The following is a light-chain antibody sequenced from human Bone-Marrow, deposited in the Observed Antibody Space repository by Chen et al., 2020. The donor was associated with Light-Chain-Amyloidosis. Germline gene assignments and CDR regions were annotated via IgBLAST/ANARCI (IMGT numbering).Light chain of an antibody. Sequence: EIALTQTPGTLSLSPGEEANISCRASQTISSNYLTWYQQKFGQAPRLLIYCSSSRATGIPDRFTGSGSGTDFTLTINRLEPEDFAMNYCQQYGTSPLTFGGGTKVEIK. J-gene: IGKJ4*01. V-gene: IGKV3-20*01. CDR3: QQYGTSPLT. CDR1: QTISSNY. CDR2: CSS.